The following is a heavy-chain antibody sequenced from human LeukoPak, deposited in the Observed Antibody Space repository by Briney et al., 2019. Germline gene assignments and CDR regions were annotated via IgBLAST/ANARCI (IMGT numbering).Heavy chain of an antibody. CDR2: IYYSGST. CDR1: GGSISSYY. J-gene: IGHJ4*02. CDR3: ASGRDGSGSYYNFFDY. D-gene: IGHD3-10*01. V-gene: IGHV4-59*12. Sequence: SETLSLTCTVSGGSISSYYWSWIRQPPGKGLEWIGYIYYSGSTNYNPSLKSRVTISVDTSKNQFSLKLSSVTAADTAVYYCASGRDGSGSYYNFFDYWGQGTLVTVSS.